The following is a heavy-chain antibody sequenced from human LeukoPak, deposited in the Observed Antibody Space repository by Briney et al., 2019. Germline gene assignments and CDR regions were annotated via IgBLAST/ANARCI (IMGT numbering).Heavy chain of an antibody. Sequence: SETLSLTCTVSGGSISSSSYYWGWIRQPPGKGLEWIGSIYYSGSTYYNPSLKSRVTISVDTSKNQFSLKLSSVTAADTAVYYCAKSRGSGWYESFDYWGQGTLVTVSS. CDR3: AKSRGSGWYESFDY. V-gene: IGHV4-39*07. CDR2: IYYSGST. J-gene: IGHJ4*02. CDR1: GGSISSSSYY. D-gene: IGHD6-19*01.